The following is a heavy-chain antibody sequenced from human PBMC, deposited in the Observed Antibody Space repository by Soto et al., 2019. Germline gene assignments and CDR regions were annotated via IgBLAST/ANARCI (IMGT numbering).Heavy chain of an antibody. J-gene: IGHJ4*02. CDR1: AVTFNNYA. Sequence: PGGSLRLSCAASAVTFNNYAMSWVRQSPGKGLEWVSGIGGSGRTTYYADSVKGRFTISRDNSNNTLFLQMNSLRAEDTAVYYCSKSCYCDSRPNFNDYWGQGTLVTVSS. CDR2: IGGSGRTT. V-gene: IGHV3-23*01. CDR3: SKSCYCDSRPNFNDY. D-gene: IGHD3-22*01.